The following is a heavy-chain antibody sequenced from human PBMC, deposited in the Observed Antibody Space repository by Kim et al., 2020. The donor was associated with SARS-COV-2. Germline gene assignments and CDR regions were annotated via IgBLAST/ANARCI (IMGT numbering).Heavy chain of an antibody. CDR3: ERSDYGNNHVDF. D-gene: IGHD4-17*01. Sequence: GGSLRLSCAVSGFTFRNYYMNWVRQAPGKGLEWISYISRSSETIYYADSVKGRFTISRDNAKNSLYLQMNSLRAEDTAVYYCERSDYGNNHVDFCGQGTLVTVSS. V-gene: IGHV3-48*04. J-gene: IGHJ4*02. CDR1: GFTFRNYY. CDR2: ISRSSETI.